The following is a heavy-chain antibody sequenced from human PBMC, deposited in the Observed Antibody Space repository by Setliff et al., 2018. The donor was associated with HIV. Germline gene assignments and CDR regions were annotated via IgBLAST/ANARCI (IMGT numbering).Heavy chain of an antibody. CDR1: GGTFKNFA. J-gene: IGHJ4*02. CDR2: IIPISGTA. D-gene: IGHD1-1*01. V-gene: IGHV1-69*05. CDR3: ARVGGIELWNQAYFDY. Sequence: SVKVSCKASGGTFKNFAINWVRQAPGQGLEWMGGIIPISGTAVYAQNFRGRVTVTTDDSTSTAYMEISSLKSDDTAVYFCARVGGIELWNQAYFDYWGQGTLVTVSS.